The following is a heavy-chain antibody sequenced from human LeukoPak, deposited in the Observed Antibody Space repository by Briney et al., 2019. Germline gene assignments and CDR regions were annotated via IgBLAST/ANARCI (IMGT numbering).Heavy chain of an antibody. J-gene: IGHJ4*02. CDR1: GFTFSRFA. Sequence: PGGSLRLSHAASGFTFSRFAMSWVPDAPGKGLEWVSATSGGGGSTYYADSVKGRFTISRDNSKNTLYLQMNRLRAEDTAVYYCAKAYQGSRCCFDYWGPGALVTVSS. CDR2: TSGGGGST. V-gene: IGHV3-23*01. D-gene: IGHD6-13*01. CDR3: AKAYQGSRCCFDY.